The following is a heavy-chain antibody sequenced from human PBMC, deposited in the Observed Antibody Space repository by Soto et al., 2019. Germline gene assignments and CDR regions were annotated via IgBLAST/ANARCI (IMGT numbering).Heavy chain of an antibody. CDR2: IYYSGST. Sequence: QVQLQESGPGLVKPSQTLSLTCTVSGGSISSGDYYWRWIRQPPGKGLEWIGYIYYSGSTYYNPSLKSRVTISVDTSKNQFSLKLSSVTAADTAVYYCARGLYTSYNTYYFDYWGQGTLVTVSS. J-gene: IGHJ4*02. V-gene: IGHV4-30-4*01. CDR3: ARGLYTSYNTYYFDY. D-gene: IGHD1-20*01. CDR1: GGSISSGDYY.